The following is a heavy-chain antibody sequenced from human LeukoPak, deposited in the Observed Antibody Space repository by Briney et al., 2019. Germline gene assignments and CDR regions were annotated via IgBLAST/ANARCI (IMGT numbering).Heavy chain of an antibody. CDR1: RFSVSSNY. Sequence: GGALRVSCAASRFSVSSNYIRWVRPAPRKGLEGVSVIYSGGSTYCADSVKARFTISRHNSKNTLYLQMNSLRAEHTAVYYCASTRGYSYHLALDPSGQGALVTVS. J-gene: IGHJ5*02. CDR2: IYSGGST. CDR3: ASTRGYSYHLALDP. V-gene: IGHV3-53*04. D-gene: IGHD5-18*01.